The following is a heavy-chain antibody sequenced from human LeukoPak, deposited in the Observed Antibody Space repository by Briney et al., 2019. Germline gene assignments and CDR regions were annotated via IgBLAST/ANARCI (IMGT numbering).Heavy chain of an antibody. Sequence: SETLSLTCNVSGGSINSESNYWSWIRQPAGEGLEWIGRIYTSGSTDYNPSFKSRVTISMDMSKNQFSLRLRSLTAADTAVYYCAKDLRGSTSAGAFDIWGKGTMVTVSA. CDR3: AKDLRGSTSAGAFDI. D-gene: IGHD1-26*01. V-gene: IGHV4-61*02. CDR2: IYTSGST. CDR1: GGSINSESNY. J-gene: IGHJ3*02.